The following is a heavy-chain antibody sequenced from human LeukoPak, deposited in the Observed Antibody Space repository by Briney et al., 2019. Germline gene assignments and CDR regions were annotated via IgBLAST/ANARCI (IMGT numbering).Heavy chain of an antibody. D-gene: IGHD2-15*01. Sequence: SVKVSCKASGGTFSSYAISWVRQAPGQGLEWMGRIIPILGIANYAQKFQGRVTITADKSTSTAYMELSSLRSKDTAVYYCAREECSGGSCYYGLGYYFDYWGQGTLVTVSS. J-gene: IGHJ4*02. V-gene: IGHV1-69*04. CDR1: GGTFSSYA. CDR3: AREECSGGSCYYGLGYYFDY. CDR2: IIPILGIA.